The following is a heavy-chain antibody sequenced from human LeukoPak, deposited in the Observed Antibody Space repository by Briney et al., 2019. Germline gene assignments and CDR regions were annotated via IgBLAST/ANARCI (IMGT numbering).Heavy chain of an antibody. CDR1: GYSISSGYY. J-gene: IGHJ4*02. Sequence: SETLSLTCTVSGYSISSGYYWGWIRQPPGKGLEWIGSIYHSGSTYYNPSLTRRVTISVDTSKNQCSLELSSVPAADTAVYYCAREAGGRYYYDSSGYYLYYFDYWGQGTLVTVSS. D-gene: IGHD3-22*01. CDR3: AREAGGRYYYDSSGYYLYYFDY. CDR2: IYHSGST. V-gene: IGHV4-38-2*02.